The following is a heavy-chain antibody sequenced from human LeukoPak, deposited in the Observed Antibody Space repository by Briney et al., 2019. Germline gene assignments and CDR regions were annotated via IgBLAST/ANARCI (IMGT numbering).Heavy chain of an antibody. D-gene: IGHD3-22*01. J-gene: IGHJ5*02. CDR3: AWDNDRSGYPGSWFDP. CDR1: GGSISPYD. V-gene: IGHV4-59*01. CDR2: IYYTGST. Sequence: SETLSLTCTVSGGSISPYDWSWIRQPPGKGLEWIGYIYYTGSTNYNPSRKSRVTISVDTSKNRFSLTLSSVTAADTAVYYCAWDNDRSGYPGSWFDPWGQGTLVTVSS.